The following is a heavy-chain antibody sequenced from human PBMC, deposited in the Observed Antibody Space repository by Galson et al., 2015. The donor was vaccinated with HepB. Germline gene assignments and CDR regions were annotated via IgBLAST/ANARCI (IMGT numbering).Heavy chain of an antibody. CDR2: IIPLFGTA. D-gene: IGHD3-10*01. V-gene: IGHV1-69*13. CDR3: ASGRSVGTFGEWDY. J-gene: IGHJ4*02. Sequence: SVKVSCKASGGTFSHYTISWVRQAPGQGLEWVGGIIPLFGTANYAQKFQGRVTLTADDSTSSAYMELNNLRSDDTALYYCASGRSVGTFGEWDYWGQGTLVTVSS. CDR1: GGTFSHYT.